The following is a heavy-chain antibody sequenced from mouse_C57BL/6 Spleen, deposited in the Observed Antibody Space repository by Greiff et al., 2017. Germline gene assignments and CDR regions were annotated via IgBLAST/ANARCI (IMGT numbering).Heavy chain of an antibody. J-gene: IGHJ2*01. D-gene: IGHD1-1*01. Sequence: QVQLQQPGAELVKPGASVKLSCKASGYTFTSYWMQWVKQRPGQGLEWIGEIDPSDSYTNYNQKFKGKATLTVDTSSSTAYMQLSSLTSEDSAVYYCARVVATGECWGQGTTLTVAS. CDR2: IDPSDSYT. CDR1: GYTFTSYW. CDR3: ARVVATGEC. V-gene: IGHV1-50*01.